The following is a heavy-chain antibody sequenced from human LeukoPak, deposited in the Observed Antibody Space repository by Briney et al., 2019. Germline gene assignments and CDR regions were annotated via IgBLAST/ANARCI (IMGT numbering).Heavy chain of an antibody. CDR1: GGSISSGSYY. CDR3: ASTRGSSASRGFDI. D-gene: IGHD3-16*01. Sequence: SQTLSLTCTVSGGSISSGSYYWSWIRQPAGKGLEWIGRIYTSGSTNYNPSLKSRVTISVDKSKNQFSLKLSSVTAADTAVYYCASTRGSSASRGFDIWGQGTMVTVSS. V-gene: IGHV4-61*02. CDR2: IYTSGST. J-gene: IGHJ3*02.